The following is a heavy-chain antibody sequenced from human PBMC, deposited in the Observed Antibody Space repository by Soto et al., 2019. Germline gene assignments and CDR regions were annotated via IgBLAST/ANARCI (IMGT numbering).Heavy chain of an antibody. D-gene: IGHD3-10*01. Sequence: GGSLRLSCAASGFTFSNAWMSWVRQAPGKGLEWVGRIKSKTDGGTTDYAAPMKGRFTISRDDSKNTLYLQMNSLKTEDTAVYYCTTDLRYYYGSGSYYNYFDYWGQGTLVTVSS. J-gene: IGHJ4*02. CDR1: GFTFSNAW. CDR2: IKSKTDGGTT. V-gene: IGHV3-15*01. CDR3: TTDLRYYYGSGSYYNYFDY.